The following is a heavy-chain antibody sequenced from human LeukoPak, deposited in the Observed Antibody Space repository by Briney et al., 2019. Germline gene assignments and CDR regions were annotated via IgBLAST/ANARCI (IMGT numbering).Heavy chain of an antibody. Sequence: GGSLRLSCAASGFTFSSYSMNWVRQAPGKGLEWVSSISSSSSYIYYADSVKGRFTISRDNAKNSLYLQMNSLRAEDTAVYYCAREGSFTFGGVIVSPYWGQGTLVTVSS. CDR3: AREGSFTFGGVIVSPY. J-gene: IGHJ4*02. D-gene: IGHD3-16*02. CDR1: GFTFSSYS. CDR2: ISSSSSYI. V-gene: IGHV3-21*01.